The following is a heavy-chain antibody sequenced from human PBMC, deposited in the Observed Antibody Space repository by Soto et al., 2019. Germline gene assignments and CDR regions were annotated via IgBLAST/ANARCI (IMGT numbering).Heavy chain of an antibody. Sequence: ASVKVSCKASGYTFTSYAMHWVRQAPGQRLEWMGWINAGNGNTKYSQKFQGRVTITRDTSASTAYMELSSLRSEDTAVYYCARGGQAADAFDIWGQGTMVTVSS. CDR1: GYTFTSYA. CDR2: INAGNGNT. V-gene: IGHV1-3*01. CDR3: ARGGQAADAFDI. J-gene: IGHJ3*02. D-gene: IGHD6-13*01.